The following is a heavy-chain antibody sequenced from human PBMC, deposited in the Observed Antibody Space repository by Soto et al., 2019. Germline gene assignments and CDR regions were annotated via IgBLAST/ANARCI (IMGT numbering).Heavy chain of an antibody. CDR2: LSGSGGTT. D-gene: IGHD2-15*01. V-gene: IGHV3-23*01. CDR1: GFTFSSFA. CDR3: AKESGGGYCGP. J-gene: IGHJ5*02. Sequence: GGSLRLSCAASGFTFSSFAMSWVRQAPGKGLEWVSSLSGSGGTTYHADSVKGRFTISRDNSKNTLYLQMNSLRAEDTAVYYCAKESGGGYCGPWGQGTLVTVSS.